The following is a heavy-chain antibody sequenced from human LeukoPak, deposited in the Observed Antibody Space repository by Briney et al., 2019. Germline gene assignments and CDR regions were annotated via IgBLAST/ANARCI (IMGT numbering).Heavy chain of an antibody. V-gene: IGHV3-30*02. CDR2: IRYDGSNK. CDR3: AKEVVPAASPDY. Sequence: GGSLRLSCAASGFTFSSYGMHWVRQAPGKGLEWAAFIRYDGSNKYYADSVKGRFTISRDNSKNTLYLQMNSLRAEDTAVYYCAKEVVPAASPDYWGQGTLVTVSS. CDR1: GFTFSSYG. J-gene: IGHJ4*02. D-gene: IGHD2-2*01.